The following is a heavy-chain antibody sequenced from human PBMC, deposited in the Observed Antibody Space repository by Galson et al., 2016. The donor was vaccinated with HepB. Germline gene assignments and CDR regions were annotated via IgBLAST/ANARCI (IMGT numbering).Heavy chain of an antibody. CDR2: IWFDGSNN. CDR3: ARGSSGWYVDY. V-gene: IGHV3-33*01. Sequence: SLRLSCAASGFTFSSYGMHWVRQAPGKWLEWVAVIWFDGSNNNYADSVKGRFTISRDNSKNTLYLQMNGLRAEDTAVYYCARGSSGWYVDYWGQGTLVTVSS. J-gene: IGHJ4*02. D-gene: IGHD6-19*01. CDR1: GFTFSSYG.